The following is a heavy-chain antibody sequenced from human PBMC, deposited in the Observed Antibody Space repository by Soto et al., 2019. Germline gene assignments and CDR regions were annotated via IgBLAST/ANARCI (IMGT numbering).Heavy chain of an antibody. D-gene: IGHD3-9*01. V-gene: IGHV1-3*01. CDR1: GYTFTSYA. Sequence: ASVKVSCKASGYTFTSYAMHWVRQAPGQRLEWMGWINAGNGNTKYSQKFQGRVTITRDTSASTAYMELSSLRSEDTAVYYCARDIGDILAYAMDVWGQGTTVTVSS. CDR2: INAGNGNT. J-gene: IGHJ6*02. CDR3: ARDIGDILAYAMDV.